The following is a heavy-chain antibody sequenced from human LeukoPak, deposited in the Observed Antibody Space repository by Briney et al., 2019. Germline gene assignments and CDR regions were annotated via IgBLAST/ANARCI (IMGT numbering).Heavy chain of an antibody. CDR2: VHLDGRT. J-gene: IGHJ4*02. V-gene: IGHV4-4*02. CDR1: GGSVINTNW. D-gene: IGHD3-3*01. CDR3: AREGGFYRPLDY. Sequence: SETLSLTCGVSGGSVINTNWWTWVRQPPGKGLEWIGEVHLDGRTNYNPSLESRLTMSVDVSENQVSLKLTSVTAADTAVYYCAREGGFYRPLDYSGQGTPVIVSS.